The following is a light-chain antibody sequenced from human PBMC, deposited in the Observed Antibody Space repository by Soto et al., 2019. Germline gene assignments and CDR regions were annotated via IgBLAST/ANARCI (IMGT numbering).Light chain of an antibody. Sequence: DIVMTQTPLSLSVTPGQPASISCKSSQSLLHSDGKTYLYWYLQKPGQPPQLLIYEVYNRFSGVPDRFSGSGSGTDFTLSIKSLQPEDFATYYCKQAYSFPITFGQGTRLEIK. CDR2: EVY. J-gene: IGKJ5*01. V-gene: IGKV2D-29*01. CDR3: KQAYSFPIT. CDR1: QSLLHSDGKTY.